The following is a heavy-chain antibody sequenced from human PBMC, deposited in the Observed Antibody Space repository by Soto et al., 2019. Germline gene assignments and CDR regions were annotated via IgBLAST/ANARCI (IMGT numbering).Heavy chain of an antibody. V-gene: IGHV4-30-2*01. CDR3: ARAQFYSGSGNYHNLMFDP. Sequence: SETLSLTCAVSGGSIGGAGYSWSWIRQPPGGGLDWIGYIYESGTILYNPSLKTRLTISLNWSDKQFSLTLNSVTAADTAVYYCARAQFYSGSGNYHNLMFDPWGQGTQVTVSS. D-gene: IGHD3-10*01. CDR2: IYESGTI. J-gene: IGHJ5*02. CDR1: GGSIGGAGYS.